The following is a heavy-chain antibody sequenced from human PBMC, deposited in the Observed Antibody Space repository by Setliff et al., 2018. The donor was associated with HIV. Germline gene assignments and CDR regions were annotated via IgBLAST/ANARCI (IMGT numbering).Heavy chain of an antibody. D-gene: IGHD3-10*01. Sequence: GEYLKISCKASGYSFSSYSIAWVRQLPGKGLEWMGIIYPGDSNTRYSPSFEGQVTISADESISTAYLQWSRLKASDTAMYYCARTSMVRGAVWWFDPWGQGTLVTVSS. CDR1: GYSFSSYS. CDR2: IYPGDSNT. J-gene: IGHJ5*02. CDR3: ARTSMVRGAVWWFDP. V-gene: IGHV5-51*01.